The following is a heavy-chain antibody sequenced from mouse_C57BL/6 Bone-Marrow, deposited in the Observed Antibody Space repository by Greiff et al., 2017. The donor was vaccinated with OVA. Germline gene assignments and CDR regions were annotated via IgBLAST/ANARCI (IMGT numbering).Heavy chain of an antibody. CDR1: GYTFTSYW. V-gene: IGHV1-59*01. J-gene: IGHJ2*01. D-gene: IGHD4-1*01. CDR2: IDPSDSYT. Sequence: VQLQQPGAELVRPGTSVKLSCKASGYTFTSYWMHWVKQRPGQGLEWIGVIDPSDSYTNYNQKFKGKATLTVDTSSSTAYMQLSSLTSEDSAVYYCARELYYFDYWGQGTTLTVSS. CDR3: ARELYYFDY.